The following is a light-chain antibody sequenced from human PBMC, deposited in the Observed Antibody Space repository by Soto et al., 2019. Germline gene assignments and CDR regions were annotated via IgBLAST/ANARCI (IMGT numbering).Light chain of an antibody. CDR3: HQRQYGPPIT. V-gene: IGKV3-11*01. CDR1: LSVSVY. CDR2: DAS. Sequence: VLTQSPATLSLYPGERATLSCRTSLSVSVYLDWYQQKPGQAPRLLISDASNRATGIPARFSGSGSGTDFTLTISSLEPEDFAVYYCHQRQYGPPITFGQGTRLEIK. J-gene: IGKJ5*01.